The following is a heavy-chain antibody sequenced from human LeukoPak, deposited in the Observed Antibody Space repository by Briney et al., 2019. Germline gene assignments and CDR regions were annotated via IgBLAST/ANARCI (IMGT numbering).Heavy chain of an antibody. Sequence: GASVKVSCKASGYTFTGYYMHWVRQAPGQGLEWMGWINPNSGGTNYAQKFQGRVTMTRDTSISTAYMELSRLRSDDTAVYHCARDRLELLFLWDYWGQGTLVTVSS. V-gene: IGHV1-2*02. CDR3: ARDRLELLFLWDY. CDR2: INPNSGGT. D-gene: IGHD1-7*01. J-gene: IGHJ4*02. CDR1: GYTFTGYY.